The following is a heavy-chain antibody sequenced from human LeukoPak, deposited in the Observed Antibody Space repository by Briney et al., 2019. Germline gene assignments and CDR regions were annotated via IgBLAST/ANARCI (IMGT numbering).Heavy chain of an antibody. Sequence: SETLSLTCSVSGGSISTYYWGWIRQSPGEGLEWIGYVVYSGNTNYNPSLKSRVTISVDTSKNQFSLKMNSVTAADTAVYYCAGSWSGKWFDPWGQGTLVTVSS. CDR3: AGSWSGKWFDP. CDR2: VVYSGNT. J-gene: IGHJ5*02. D-gene: IGHD3-10*01. CDR1: GGSISTYY. V-gene: IGHV4-59*08.